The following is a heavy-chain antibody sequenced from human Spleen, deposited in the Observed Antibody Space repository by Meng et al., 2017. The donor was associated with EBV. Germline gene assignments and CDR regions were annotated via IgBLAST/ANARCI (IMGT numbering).Heavy chain of an antibody. CDR1: GGSISISTYY. J-gene: IGHJ4*02. Sequence: QMQLQGWGPGLVKPSETLSLSCTVSGGSISISTYYWGWIRQPPGKGLEWIGSIFYTGSTYYNPSLKSRVTISVDTSKNQFSLRLSSVTAADTAVYYCARVVDSSGFRFDYWGQGTLVTVSS. D-gene: IGHD3-22*01. V-gene: IGHV4-39*07. CDR3: ARVVDSSGFRFDY. CDR2: IFYTGST.